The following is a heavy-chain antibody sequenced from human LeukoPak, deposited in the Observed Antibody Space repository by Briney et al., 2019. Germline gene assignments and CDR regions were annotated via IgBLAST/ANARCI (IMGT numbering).Heavy chain of an antibody. J-gene: IGHJ4*02. CDR3: AKDGGITMIVVVLDY. CDR2: ISGSGGST. CDR1: GFTFSSYA. V-gene: IGHV3-23*01. D-gene: IGHD3-22*01. Sequence: GGSLRLSCAASGFTFSSYAMSWVRQAPGKGLEWASAISGSGGSTYYADSVKGRFTISRDNSKNTLYLQMNSLRAEDTAVYYCAKDGGITMIVVVLDYWGQGTLVTVSS.